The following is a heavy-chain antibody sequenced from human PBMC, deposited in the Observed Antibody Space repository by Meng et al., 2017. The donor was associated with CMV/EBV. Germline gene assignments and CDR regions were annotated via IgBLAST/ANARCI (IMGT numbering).Heavy chain of an antibody. J-gene: IGHJ5*02. CDR2: INPNSGGT. CDR3: ARATSVVVPAAISWFDP. CDR1: GYTFTGYY. Sequence: ASVKVSCKASGYTFTGYYMHWVRQAPGQGLEWMGWINPNSGGTNYAQKFQGRVTMTRDTSISTAYMELSRLRSDDTAAYYCARATSVVVPAAISWFDPWGQGTLVTVSS. D-gene: IGHD2-2*02. V-gene: IGHV1-2*02.